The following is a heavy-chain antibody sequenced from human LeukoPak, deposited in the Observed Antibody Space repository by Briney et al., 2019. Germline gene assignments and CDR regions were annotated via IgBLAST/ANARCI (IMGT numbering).Heavy chain of an antibody. D-gene: IGHD6-13*01. V-gene: IGHV3-9*01. J-gene: IGHJ4*02. CDR2: ISWKSGGI. Sequence: GGSLRLSCAVSGFTFDDYAMHWVRHAPGKGLEWVSGISWKSGGIGYADSVKGRFTISRDNAKNSLYLQMNSLRDEDTALYYCVKGRGSSWSELNLFDYWGQGTLVTVSS. CDR1: GFTFDDYA. CDR3: VKGRGSSWSELNLFDY.